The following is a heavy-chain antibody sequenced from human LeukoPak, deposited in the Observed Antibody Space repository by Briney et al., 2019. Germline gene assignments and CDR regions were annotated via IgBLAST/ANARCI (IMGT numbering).Heavy chain of an antibody. CDR2: INWNGGST. Sequence: GGSLRLSCAASGFTFDDYGMSWVRQAPGKGLEWVSGINWNGGSTGYADSVRGRFTISADKAKNSLYLQMNSLRVEDTAVYYCARDHNYAFDNWGRGTLVSVAS. CDR1: GFTFDDYG. CDR3: ARDHNYAFDN. V-gene: IGHV3-20*04. J-gene: IGHJ4*02. D-gene: IGHD1-1*01.